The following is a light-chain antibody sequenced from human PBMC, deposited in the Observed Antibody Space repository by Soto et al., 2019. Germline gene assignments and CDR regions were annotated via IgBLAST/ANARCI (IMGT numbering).Light chain of an antibody. J-gene: IGKJ2*01. CDR1: QSVTNRY. CDR2: GIS. V-gene: IGKV3-20*01. CDR3: QQYSSLPHT. Sequence: SVLTQSPGTLSLSPGVRATLSCRASQSVTNRYFAWYQQRPGQAPRLFIYGISNRATGIPDRFSGSGSGTDFTLTISRLEPEDFVVYYCQQYSSLPHTFGQGTKLEVK.